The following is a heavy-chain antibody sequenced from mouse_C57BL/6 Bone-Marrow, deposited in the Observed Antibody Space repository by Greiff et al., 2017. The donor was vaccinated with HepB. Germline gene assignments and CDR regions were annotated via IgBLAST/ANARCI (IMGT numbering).Heavy chain of an antibody. V-gene: IGHV1-50*01. CDR3: ARGANWDDYFDY. Sequence: QVQLQQPGAELVKPGASVKLSCKASGYTFTSYWMQWVKQRPGQGLEWIGEIDPSDSYTNYNQKFKGKATLTVDTSSSTAYMQLSSLTSEDSAVYYCARGANWDDYFDYWGRGTTLTVSS. CDR2: IDPSDSYT. D-gene: IGHD4-1*01. J-gene: IGHJ2*01. CDR1: GYTFTSYW.